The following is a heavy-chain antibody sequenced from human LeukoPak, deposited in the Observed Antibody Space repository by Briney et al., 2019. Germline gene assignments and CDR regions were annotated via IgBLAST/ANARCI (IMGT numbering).Heavy chain of an antibody. J-gene: IGHJ6*03. V-gene: IGHV3-23*01. Sequence: GGSLRLSCAASGFTFSSYGMSWVRQAPGKGLEWVSAISGSGGSTYYADSVKGRFTISRDNSKNTLYLQMNSLRAEDTAVYYCARVHSSDIVVVPAAIFGTGGYYYMDVWDKGTTVTISS. CDR3: ARVHSSDIVVVPAAIFGTGGYYYMDV. CDR1: GFTFSSYG. D-gene: IGHD2-2*01. CDR2: ISGSGGST.